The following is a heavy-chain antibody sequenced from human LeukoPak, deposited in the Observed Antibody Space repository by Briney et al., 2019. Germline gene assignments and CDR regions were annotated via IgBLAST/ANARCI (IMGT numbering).Heavy chain of an antibody. Sequence: PSETLSLTCAVYGGSFSGYYWSWIRQPPGKGLEWIGEINHSGSTNYNPSLKSRVTISVDTSKNQFSLKLSSVTAADTAVYYCARIDIAAAGHIDYWGQGTLVTVSS. CDR1: GGSFSGYY. J-gene: IGHJ4*02. CDR3: ARIDIAAAGHIDY. V-gene: IGHV4-34*01. D-gene: IGHD6-13*01. CDR2: INHSGST.